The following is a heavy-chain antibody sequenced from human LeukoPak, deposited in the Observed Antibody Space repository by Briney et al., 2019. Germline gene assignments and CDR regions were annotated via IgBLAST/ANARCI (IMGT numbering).Heavy chain of an antibody. CDR1: GYTFTSYG. J-gene: IGHJ4*02. Sequence: ASVKVSCKASGYTFTSYGISWVRQAPGQGLEWMGWISAYNGNTNYAQKLRGRVTMTTDTSTSTAYMELRSLRSDDTAVYYCARTSSYYYDSSGYYQEQPGDYWGQGTLVTVSS. D-gene: IGHD3-22*01. V-gene: IGHV1-18*01. CDR2: ISAYNGNT. CDR3: ARTSSYYYDSSGYYQEQPGDY.